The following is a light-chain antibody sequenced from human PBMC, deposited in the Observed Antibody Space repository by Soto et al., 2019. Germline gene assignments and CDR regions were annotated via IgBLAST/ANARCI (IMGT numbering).Light chain of an antibody. V-gene: IGLV2-8*01. J-gene: IGLJ1*01. CDR1: SSDVAGYNY. CDR3: SSYAGSDNFCF. CDR2: EVS. Sequence: QSALTQPPSASGSPGQSVTISCTGTSSDVAGYNYVSWYQQHPGKAPKLIIYEVSERPSGVPDRFSGSKSGNTASLTVSGLQAEDEADYYCSSYAGSDNFCFFGTGTKVTVL.